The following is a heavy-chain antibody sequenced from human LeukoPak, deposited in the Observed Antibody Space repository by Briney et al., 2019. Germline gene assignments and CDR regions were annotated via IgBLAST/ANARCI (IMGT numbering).Heavy chain of an antibody. Sequence: GGSLRLSCAASGFTFSSYRMNWVRQAPGKGLEWVLSISSISSYIYYADSVKGRFTISRKNAKNYLFLQKTSLRAGDPACYYWGRDLLPVAGTPDAFDIWGQGTMVTVSS. CDR1: GFTFSSYR. D-gene: IGHD6-19*01. V-gene: IGHV3-21*01. J-gene: IGHJ3*02. CDR2: ISSISSYI. CDR3: GRDLLPVAGTPDAFDI.